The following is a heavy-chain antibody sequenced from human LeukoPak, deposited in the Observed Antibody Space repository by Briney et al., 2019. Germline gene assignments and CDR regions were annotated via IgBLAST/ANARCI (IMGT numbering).Heavy chain of an antibody. V-gene: IGHV1-69*05. CDR1: RGTFSSYT. CDR3: ATPPTGTTTTGDYYFDY. D-gene: IGHD1-1*01. CDR2: ISPISGTT. J-gene: IGHJ4*02. Sequence: ASVKVSCKDSRGTFSSYTITWVRQAPGQGVEWMGGISPISGTTNYAQKFHGRVTSTTDESTSTAYMELSSLRSEDTAVYYCATPPTGTTTTGDYYFDYWGQGTLVTVSS.